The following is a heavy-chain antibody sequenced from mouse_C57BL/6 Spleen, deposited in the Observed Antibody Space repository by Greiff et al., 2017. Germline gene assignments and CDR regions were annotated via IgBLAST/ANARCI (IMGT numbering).Heavy chain of an antibody. J-gene: IGHJ4*01. V-gene: IGHV1-66*01. CDR3: ARVSLNWSYAMDY. CDR2: IYPGSGNT. Sequence: QVQLQQSGPELVKPGASVKISCKASGYSFTSYYIHWVKPRPGQGLEWIGWIYPGSGNTKYNEKCKGKAPLTADPSSSTTYMQLSSLTAEDSAVYDCARVSLNWSYAMDYWGQGTTGTVSS. D-gene: IGHD4-1*01. CDR1: GYSFTSYY.